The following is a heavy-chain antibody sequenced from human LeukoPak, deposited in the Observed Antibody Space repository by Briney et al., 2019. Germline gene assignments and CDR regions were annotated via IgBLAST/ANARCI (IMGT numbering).Heavy chain of an antibody. V-gene: IGHV1-69*13. D-gene: IGHD4-17*01. J-gene: IGHJ6*02. CDR2: IIPIFGTA. CDR1: GGTFSSYA. CDR3: ARTKYGDPGYYYYGMDV. Sequence: SVKVSSKASGGTFSSYAISWVRQAPGQGLEWMGGIIPIFGTANYAQKFQGRVTITADESTSTAYMELSSLRSEDTAVYYCARTKYGDPGYYYYGMDVWGQGTTVTVSS.